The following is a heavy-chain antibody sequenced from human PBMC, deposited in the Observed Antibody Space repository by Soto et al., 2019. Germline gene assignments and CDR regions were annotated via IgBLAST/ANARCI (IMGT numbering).Heavy chain of an antibody. CDR2: IYWDDDK. CDR3: AHTSYYDFWSGYYSVPRSLNFDY. D-gene: IGHD3-3*01. CDR1: GFSLSTSGVG. Sequence: SGPTLVNPTQTLTLTCTFSGFSLSTSGVGVGWIRQPPGKALEWLALIYWDDDKRYSPSLKSRLTITKDTSKNQVVLTMTNMDPVDTATYYCAHTSYYDFWSGYYSVPRSLNFDYWGQGTLVTVSS. V-gene: IGHV2-5*02. J-gene: IGHJ4*02.